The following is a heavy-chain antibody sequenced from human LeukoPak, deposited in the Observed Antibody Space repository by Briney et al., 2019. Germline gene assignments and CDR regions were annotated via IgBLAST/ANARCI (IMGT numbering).Heavy chain of an antibody. CDR3: TTDFLWELPHRNFDY. CDR2: IKSKTDGGTT. CDR1: GFTFSNAW. D-gene: IGHD1-26*01. J-gene: IGHJ4*02. V-gene: IGHV3-15*01. Sequence: GGSLTLSCTASGFTFSNAWMNWVRQAPGPGLEWVGSIKSKTDGGTTDYAAPVKGRFTISRDDSKNTLYLQMNSLKTEDTAVYYCTTDFLWELPHRNFDYWGQGTLVTVSS.